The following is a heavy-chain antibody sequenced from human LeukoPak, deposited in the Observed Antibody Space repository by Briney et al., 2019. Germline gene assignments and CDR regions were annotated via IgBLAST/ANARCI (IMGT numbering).Heavy chain of an antibody. CDR1: GYTFTSYG. V-gene: IGHV1-18*01. CDR2: ISAYNGKT. J-gene: IGHJ6*03. CDR3: ARKAVVPAATPVWDYYYYYMDV. D-gene: IGHD2-2*01. Sequence: ASVKVSCKASGYTFTSYGISWVRQAPGQGLEWMGWISAYNGKTNYAQRLQGRVIMTTDTSTTTAYMELRSLRSDDTAVYYCARKAVVPAATPVWDYYYYYMDVWGKGTTVTVSS.